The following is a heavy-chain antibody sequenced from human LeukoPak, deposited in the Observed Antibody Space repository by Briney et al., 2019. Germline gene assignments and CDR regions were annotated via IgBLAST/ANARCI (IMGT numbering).Heavy chain of an antibody. J-gene: IGHJ6*02. CDR2: ISYDGSNK. CDR1: GFTFSSYA. CDR3: AKDTSPRLGYYCGMDV. D-gene: IGHD3-22*01. Sequence: GGSLRLSCAASGFTFSSYAMHWVRQAPGKGLEWVAVISYDGSNKYYADSVKGRFTISRDNSKNTLYLQMNSLRAEDTAVYYCAKDTSPRLGYYCGMDVWGQGTTVTVSS. V-gene: IGHV3-30-3*01.